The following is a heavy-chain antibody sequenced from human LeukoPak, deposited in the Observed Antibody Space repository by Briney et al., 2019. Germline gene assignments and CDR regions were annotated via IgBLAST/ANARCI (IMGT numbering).Heavy chain of an antibody. CDR2: INHSGST. CDR1: GGSFSGYY. V-gene: IGHV4-34*01. CDR3: ARSWLSTPYDAFDI. D-gene: IGHD3-22*01. Sequence: PSETLSLTCAVYGGSFSGYYWSWIRQPPGKGLEWIGEINHSGSTNYNPSLKSRVTISVDTSKNQFSLKLSSVTAADTAVYYCARSWLSTPYDAFDIWGQGTMVNVSS. J-gene: IGHJ3*02.